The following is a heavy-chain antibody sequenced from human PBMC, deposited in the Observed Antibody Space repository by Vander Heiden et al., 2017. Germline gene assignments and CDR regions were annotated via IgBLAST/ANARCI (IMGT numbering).Heavy chain of an antibody. V-gene: IGHV3-7*01. Sequence: EVQLVEYGGGLVQPGGPLSLSCAASGFTFSSYWMSWVRQAPGKGLEWVANIKQDGSEKYYVDSGKGRFTSSRDNAKNALYLQMNSLRAEDTAVYYCAKAIRGRDPFDYWGQGTLVTVSS. CDR3: AKAIRGRDPFDY. CDR1: GFTFSSYW. J-gene: IGHJ4*02. D-gene: IGHD5-12*01. CDR2: IKQDGSEK.